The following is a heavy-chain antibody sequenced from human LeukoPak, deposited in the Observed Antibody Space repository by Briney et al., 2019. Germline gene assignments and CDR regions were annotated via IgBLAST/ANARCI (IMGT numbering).Heavy chain of an antibody. J-gene: IGHJ4*02. Sequence: GGSLRLSCAASGFTFSDYYMSWIRQAPGKGLEWVSYISSSGSTIYYADSVKSRFTISRDNAKNSLYLQMNSLRAEDTAVYYCASPPSLDGSGWWYWGQGTLVTVSS. CDR3: ASPPSLDGSGWWY. D-gene: IGHD6-19*01. V-gene: IGHV3-11*01. CDR1: GFTFSDYY. CDR2: ISSSGSTI.